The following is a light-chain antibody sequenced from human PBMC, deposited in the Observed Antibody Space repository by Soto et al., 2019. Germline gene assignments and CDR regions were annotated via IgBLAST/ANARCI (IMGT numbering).Light chain of an antibody. CDR2: GAS. V-gene: IGKV3-20*01. CDR3: QQYGSSPPLT. CDR1: QSVSSSY. Sequence: EIVLTQSPGTLSLSPGERATLSCRASQSVSSSYLAWYQQKPGQAPRLLIYGASSRATGIPDRFSGSGSGTDFTLSISRLEPEDFEVYYCQQYGSSPPLTFGGGNKVEIK. J-gene: IGKJ4*01.